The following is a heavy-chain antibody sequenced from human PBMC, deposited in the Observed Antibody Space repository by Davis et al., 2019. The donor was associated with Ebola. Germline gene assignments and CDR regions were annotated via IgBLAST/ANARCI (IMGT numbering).Heavy chain of an antibody. Sequence: AASVKVSCKASGYTFTSYYMHWVRQAPGQGLEWMGIINPSGGSTSYAQKFQGRVTMTRDTSTSTAYMELRSLRSDDTAVYYCARGHGSSWQYYYYYYGMDVWGQGTTVTVSS. D-gene: IGHD6-13*01. CDR3: ARGHGSSWQYYYYYYGMDV. V-gene: IGHV1-46*01. J-gene: IGHJ6*02. CDR1: GYTFTSYY. CDR2: INPSGGST.